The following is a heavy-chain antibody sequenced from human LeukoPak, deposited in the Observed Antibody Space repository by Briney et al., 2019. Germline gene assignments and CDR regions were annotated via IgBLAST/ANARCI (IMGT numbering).Heavy chain of an antibody. D-gene: IGHD3-22*01. CDR1: GGSISSSSYY. CDR3: ARTYDSSGPSDAFDI. V-gene: IGHV4-39*07. CDR2: IYYSGST. Sequence: PSETLSLTCTVSGGSISSSSYYWGWIRQPPGKGLEWIGSIYYSGSTYYNPSPKSRVTISVDTSKNQFSLKLSSVTAADTAVYYCARTYDSSGPSDAFDIWGQGTTVIVSS. J-gene: IGHJ3*02.